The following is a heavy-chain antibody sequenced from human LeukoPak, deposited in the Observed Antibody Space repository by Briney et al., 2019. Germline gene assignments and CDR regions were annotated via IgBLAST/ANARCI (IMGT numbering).Heavy chain of an antibody. CDR3: ARAPYDSSGYYLDY. CDR2: IYYSGST. CDR1: GGSISSSSYY. J-gene: IGHJ4*02. D-gene: IGHD3-22*01. V-gene: IGHV4-31*03. Sequence: TSSETLSLTCTVSGGSISSSSYYWSWIRQHPGKGLEWIGYIYYSGSTYYNPSLKSRVTISVDTSKNQFSLKLSSVTAADTAVYYCARAPYDSSGYYLDYWGQGTLVTVSS.